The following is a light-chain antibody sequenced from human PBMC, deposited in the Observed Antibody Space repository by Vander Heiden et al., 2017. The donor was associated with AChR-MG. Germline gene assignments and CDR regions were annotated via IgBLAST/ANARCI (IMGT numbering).Light chain of an antibody. J-gene: IGLJ1*01. CDR1: SSNIGSNP. Sequence: QSVLTQPPSASGTPGQRVPVPCSGSSSNIGSNPGNWYQQLPGTAPNLLIDSNNQRPSGVPDRISGSESGTSASLAISGLQSEDEADYDCAAWDDSLNGYVFGTGTKVTVL. CDR2: SNN. CDR3: AAWDDSLNGYV. V-gene: IGLV1-44*01.